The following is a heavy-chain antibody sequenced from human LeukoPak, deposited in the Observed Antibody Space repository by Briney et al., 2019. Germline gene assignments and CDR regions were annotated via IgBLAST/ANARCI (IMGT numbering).Heavy chain of an antibody. Sequence: GGSLRLSCAVSGFSFTSYWMSWVRQAPGKGLEWVAKIRQGGSEKYYGDSVKCRFSISRDNAKKSLYLQKNSLRADDTAVYYCARENVDYDFWSGYPNWFDPWGQGTLVTVSS. J-gene: IGHJ5*02. V-gene: IGHV3-7*05. CDR2: IRQGGSEK. D-gene: IGHD3-3*01. CDR3: ARENVDYDFWSGYPNWFDP. CDR1: GFSFTSYW.